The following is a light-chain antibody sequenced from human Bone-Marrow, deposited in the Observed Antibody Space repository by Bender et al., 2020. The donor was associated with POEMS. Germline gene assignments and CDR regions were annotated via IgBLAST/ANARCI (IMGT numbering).Light chain of an antibody. Sequence: QSALTQPASVSGSPGQSITISCTGTSSDVGYYNYVAWYQQHPDKAPKLMIYDVSKRPSGVPDRFSGSKSGNTASLTVSGLQAEDEADYYCSSYAGTNNLLFGGGTKLTVL. J-gene: IGLJ2*01. V-gene: IGLV2-8*01. CDR2: DVS. CDR3: SSYAGTNNLL. CDR1: SSDVGYYNY.